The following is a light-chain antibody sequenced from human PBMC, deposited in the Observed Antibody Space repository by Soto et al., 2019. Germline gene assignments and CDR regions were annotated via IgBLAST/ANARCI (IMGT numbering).Light chain of an antibody. CDR1: KSVSRF. Sequence: EIVMTQSPATLSVSPGERVTLSCRASKSVSRFLAWYQQRPGQAPRLLIYDTSTRATGVPARFSGSGSGTEFSLTISSLQSEDFAVYYCQQYDNWPPCTFGQGTKLEIK. CDR3: QQYDNWPPCT. J-gene: IGKJ2*02. CDR2: DTS. V-gene: IGKV3-15*01.